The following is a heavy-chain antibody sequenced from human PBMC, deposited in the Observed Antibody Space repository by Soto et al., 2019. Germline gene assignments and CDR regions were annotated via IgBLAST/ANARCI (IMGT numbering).Heavy chain of an antibody. CDR2: IDPKGGDT. D-gene: IGHD1-26*01. J-gene: IGHJ4*01. CDR1: GYMFTDYY. V-gene: IGHV1-2*02. CDR3: ARGLVRATTVVDY. Sequence: QVQLVQSGTEVKKPGASVKVSCKASGYMFTDYYMHWVRQAPGQGLEWMGWIDPKGGDTKYAQNFQGRVTMTRDTSISTAYMDLSSLISDDTAVYYCARGLVRATTVVDYWGHGTLVTVSS.